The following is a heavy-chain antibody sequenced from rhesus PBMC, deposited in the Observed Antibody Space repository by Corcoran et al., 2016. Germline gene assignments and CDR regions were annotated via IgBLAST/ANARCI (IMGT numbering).Heavy chain of an antibody. V-gene: IGHV1S10*01. J-gene: IGHJ4*01. Sequence: VQLVQSGAEVKKPGASVKVSCKTSGFTFGRYAIRWVRQAPGQGLEWMGGMIARVGVTNYAEKFKGRVTSTADTSTSTAYMELSSLRSEDTAMYYCARGPYSSYLDYWGQGVLVTVSS. CDR2: MIARVGVT. CDR1: GFTFGRYA. D-gene: IGHD6-13*01. CDR3: ARGPYSSYLDY.